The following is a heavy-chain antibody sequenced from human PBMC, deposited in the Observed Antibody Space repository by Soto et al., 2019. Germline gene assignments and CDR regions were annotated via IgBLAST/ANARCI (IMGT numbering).Heavy chain of an antibody. CDR3: ASLDTAMVKTAGY. Sequence: GGSLRLSCVASGLTFSSWMSWVRQAPGKGLEWVAMTTQDGSGKHYVDSVKGRFTISRDSAKNSMYLQMNSLTVEDTAMYYCASLDTAMVKTAGYWGQGTQVTVSS. CDR1: GLTFSSW. D-gene: IGHD5-18*01. J-gene: IGHJ4*02. V-gene: IGHV3-7*01. CDR2: TTQDGSGK.